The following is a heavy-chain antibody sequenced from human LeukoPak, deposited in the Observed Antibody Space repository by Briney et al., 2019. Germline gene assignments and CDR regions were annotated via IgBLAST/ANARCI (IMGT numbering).Heavy chain of an antibody. V-gene: IGHV3-53*01. CDR1: GFTVSSSY. CDR2: IYSGGTT. J-gene: IGHJ4*02. CDR3: ARGGSSSWFEY. Sequence: GGSLRLSCAASGFTVSSSYMSWVRQAPGKGLEWVSIIYSGGTTYYADSVKGRLTISRDKSKNMLYLQMNSLRAEDTAVYYCARGGSSSWFEYWGQGTLVTVSS. D-gene: IGHD6-13*01.